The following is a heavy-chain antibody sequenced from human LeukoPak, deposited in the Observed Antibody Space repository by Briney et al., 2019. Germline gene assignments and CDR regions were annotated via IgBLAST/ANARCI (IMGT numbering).Heavy chain of an antibody. CDR2: IVVGSGNT. CDR3: AAPHRVGARNYYYYGMDV. D-gene: IGHD1-26*01. Sequence: ASVKVSCKASGFTFTSSAVQWVRQARGQRLEWIGWIVVGSGNTNYAQKFQERVTITRDMSTSTAYMELSSLRSEDTAVYYCAAPHRVGARNYYYYGMDVWGQGTTVTVSS. J-gene: IGHJ6*02. V-gene: IGHV1-58*01. CDR1: GFTFTSSA.